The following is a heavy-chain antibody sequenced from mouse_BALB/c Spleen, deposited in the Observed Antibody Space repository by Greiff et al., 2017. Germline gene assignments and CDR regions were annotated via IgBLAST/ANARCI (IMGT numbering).Heavy chain of an antibody. CDR2: INSNGGST. D-gene: IGHD1-1*01. CDR1: GFTFSSYG. CDR3: ARRDYYGSPFDY. J-gene: IGHJ2*01. V-gene: IGHV5-6-3*01. Sequence: EVQLQESGGGLVQPGGSLKLSCAASGFTFSSYGMSWVRQTPDKRLELVATINSNGGSTYYPDSVKGRFTISRDNAKNTLYLQMSSLKSEDTAMYYCARRDYYGSPFDYWGQGTTLTVSS.